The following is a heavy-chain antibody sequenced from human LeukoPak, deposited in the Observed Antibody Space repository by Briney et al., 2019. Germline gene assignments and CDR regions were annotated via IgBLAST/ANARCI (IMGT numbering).Heavy chain of an antibody. CDR3: ARHSTSYYDSSGYLDY. J-gene: IGHJ4*02. CDR2: IYYSGST. CDR1: GGSISSYY. V-gene: IGHV4-59*08. D-gene: IGHD3-22*01. Sequence: APETLSLTCTVSGGSISSYYWSCIRQPPGKGLEWIGYIYYSGSTNYNPSLKSRVTISVDTSKNQFSLKLSSVTAADTAVYYCARHSTSYYDSSGYLDYWGQGTLVTVSS.